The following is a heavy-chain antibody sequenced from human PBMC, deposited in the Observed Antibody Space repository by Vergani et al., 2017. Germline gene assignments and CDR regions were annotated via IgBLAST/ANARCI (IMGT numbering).Heavy chain of an antibody. CDR1: GYSIGSVFY. CDR3: ARVQELYDFWSGYRVRYYYYMDV. J-gene: IGHJ6*03. CDR2: IHNRGKT. D-gene: IGHD3-3*01. Sequence: QVRLEESGPGLVKPSETLSLTCSVSGYSIGSVFYWAWIRQSPGEGLQWLTSIHNRGKTYHNPSLKSRVTISVDTSKNQFSLKLSSVTAADTAVYYCARVQELYDFWSGYRVRYYYYMDVWGKGTTVTVSS. V-gene: IGHV4-38-2*02.